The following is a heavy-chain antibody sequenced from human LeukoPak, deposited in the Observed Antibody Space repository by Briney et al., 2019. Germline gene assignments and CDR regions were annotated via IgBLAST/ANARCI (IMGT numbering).Heavy chain of an antibody. Sequence: SETLSLTCTVSGGSISSYYWGWIRQPPGKGLEWIGYIYYSGSTNYNPSLKSRATISVDTFKNQFSLKLSSVTAADTAVYYCARDPYYYGMDVWGQGTTVTVSS. V-gene: IGHV4-59*01. CDR1: GGSISSYY. CDR3: ARDPYYYGMDV. CDR2: IYYSGST. J-gene: IGHJ6*02.